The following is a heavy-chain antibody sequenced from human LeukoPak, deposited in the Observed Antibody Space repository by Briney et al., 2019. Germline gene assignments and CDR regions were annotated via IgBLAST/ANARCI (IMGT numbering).Heavy chain of an antibody. Sequence: PSETLSLTCTVSGGSISSYYWSWIRQPAGKGLEWIGRIYTSGSTNYNPSLKSRVTMSVDTSKNQFSLKLSSVTAADTAVYYCARGGFYDILTGYYFGYWGQGTLVTVSS. CDR3: ARGGFYDILTGYYFGY. D-gene: IGHD3-9*01. CDR1: GGSISSYY. CDR2: IYTSGST. J-gene: IGHJ4*02. V-gene: IGHV4-4*07.